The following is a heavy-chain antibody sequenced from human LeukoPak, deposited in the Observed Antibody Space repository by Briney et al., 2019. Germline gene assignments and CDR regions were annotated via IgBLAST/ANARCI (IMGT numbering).Heavy chain of an antibody. V-gene: IGHV3-48*03. D-gene: IGHD6-13*01. CDR3: ARGVGSSWPGWFDP. CDR2: ISSSGSTI. J-gene: IGHJ5*02. CDR1: GFTFSSSE. Sequence: GGSLRLSCAASGFTFSSSEMNWVRQAPGKGLEWVSYISSSGSTIYYADSVKGRFTISRDNAKNSLYLQMNSLRAEDTAVYYCARGVGSSWPGWFDPWGQGTLVTVSS.